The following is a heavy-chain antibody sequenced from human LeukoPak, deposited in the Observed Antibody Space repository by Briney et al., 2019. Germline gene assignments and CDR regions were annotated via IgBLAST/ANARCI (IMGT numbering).Heavy chain of an antibody. V-gene: IGHV4-59*08. J-gene: IGHJ2*01. CDR2: IYDNGHT. D-gene: IGHD4-23*01. CDR1: GGSISSYI. CDR3: VRLSVVSPHRYFDV. Sequence: PSETLSLTCTVSGGSISSYIWSWIRQPPGRGLEWIAYIYDNGHTKYNPALESRVTITLDTSKTQFSLRLNSVTAADTAVYHCVRLSVVSPHRYFDVWGRGTLVTVSS.